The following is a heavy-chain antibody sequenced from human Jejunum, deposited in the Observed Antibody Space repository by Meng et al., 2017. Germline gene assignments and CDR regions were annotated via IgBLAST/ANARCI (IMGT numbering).Heavy chain of an antibody. J-gene: IGHJ4*02. CDR3: AQGSTIFFGS. V-gene: IGHV3-7*01. Sequence: GESLKISCAASGFTFNTYYMSWVRQAPGKGLEWVANINEDGSQKNFVDSVKGRFTISRDNAQNSLYLQMDSLRVEDTAMYYCAQGSTIFFGSWGQGTLVTVSS. CDR1: GFTFNTYY. D-gene: IGHD2-2*01. CDR2: INEDGSQK.